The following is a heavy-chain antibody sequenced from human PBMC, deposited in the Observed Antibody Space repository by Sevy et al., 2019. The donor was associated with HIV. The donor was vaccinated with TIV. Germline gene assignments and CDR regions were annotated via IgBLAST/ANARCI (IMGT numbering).Heavy chain of an antibody. J-gene: IGHJ4*02. CDR1: GFTFSSYW. D-gene: IGHD5-18*01. CDR2: INGDGTIT. V-gene: IGHV3-74*01. CDR3: SREGFGYSYTL. Sequence: GGSLRLSCAASGFTFSSYWMHWVRQAPGRGLVWVARINGDGTITDYADSVKGRFSISRDNAKSTLYLQMKSLRAEDTAIYFCSREGFGYSYTLWGQGTLVTVSS.